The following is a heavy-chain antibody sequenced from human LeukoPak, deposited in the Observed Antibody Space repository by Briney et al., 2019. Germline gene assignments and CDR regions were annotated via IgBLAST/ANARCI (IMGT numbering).Heavy chain of an antibody. CDR1: GYTFTVCY. J-gene: IGHJ4*02. D-gene: IGHD5-18*01. CDR2: INPNSGGT. CDR3: ARGDTAIAPYFHY. Sequence: GASVKVSCKASGYTFTVCYMHWVRQPPGQGLEWMGWINPNSGGTNYAQKFQGKVTMTRDTDISTAYMELSRLRSDDTAGYYCARGDTAIAPYFHYWGQGPLVTVSS. V-gene: IGHV1-2*02.